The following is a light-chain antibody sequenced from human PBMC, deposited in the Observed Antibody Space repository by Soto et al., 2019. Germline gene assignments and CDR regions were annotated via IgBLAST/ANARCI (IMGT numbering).Light chain of an antibody. CDR3: AAWDDSRNGDV. V-gene: IGLV1-44*01. J-gene: IGLJ1*01. CDR1: SSNIGSSI. CDR2: NNN. Sequence: QSVLTQPPSASGTPGQRVTISCSGSSSNIGSSIVNWYQQLPGAAPKLLIYNNNQRPSGVPDRFSGSKSGTSASLAISGLQSEDEAAYYCAAWDDSRNGDVFGTGTKVTVL.